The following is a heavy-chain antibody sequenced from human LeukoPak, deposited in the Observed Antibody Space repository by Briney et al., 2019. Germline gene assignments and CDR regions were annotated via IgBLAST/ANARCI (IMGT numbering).Heavy chain of an antibody. CDR1: GGSISGSDYY. V-gene: IGHV4-39*01. CDR2: IYYSGST. D-gene: IGHD6-6*01. J-gene: IGHJ4*02. CDR3: ARHRGSSSLFDY. Sequence: SETLSLTCTVSGGSISGSDYYWDWIRQPPGMGLEYIGSIYYSGSTCYNPSLKSRVTISVDTSKNQFSLKLSSVTAADTAVYYCARHRGSSSLFDYWGQGTLVTVSS.